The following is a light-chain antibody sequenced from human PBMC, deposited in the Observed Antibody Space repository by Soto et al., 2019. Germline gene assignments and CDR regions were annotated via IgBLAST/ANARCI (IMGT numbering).Light chain of an antibody. Sequence: EIVLTQSLVTLSLSPGERATFSCRASQSVNSDYLAWYQQRPGLAPRLLIFATSNRATGIPDRFSGSGSGTDFTLTISTLEPEDFAVYYCQRYGSSPLYAFGQGTKLEIK. CDR1: QSVNSDY. V-gene: IGKV3-20*01. CDR2: ATS. CDR3: QRYGSSPLYA. J-gene: IGKJ2*01.